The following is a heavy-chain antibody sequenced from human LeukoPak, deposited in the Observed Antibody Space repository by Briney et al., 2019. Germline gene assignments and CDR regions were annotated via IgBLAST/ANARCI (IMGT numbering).Heavy chain of an antibody. D-gene: IGHD4-11*01. V-gene: IGHV4-59*01. CDR3: ARDNDYRTLDY. J-gene: IGHJ4*02. CDR1: GGSISSYY. Sequence: SETLSLTCTVSGGSISSYYWSWIRQPPGKGLEWIGYIYYSGSTNYNPSLKSRVTISVDTSKNQFSLKLSSVTAADTAVYYCARDNDYRTLDYWGQGTLVTVSS. CDR2: IYYSGST.